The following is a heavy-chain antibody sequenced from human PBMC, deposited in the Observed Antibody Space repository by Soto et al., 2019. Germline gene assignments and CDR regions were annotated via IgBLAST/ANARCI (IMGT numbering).Heavy chain of an antibody. V-gene: IGHV2-5*02. CDR1: GFSLSTSGVG. Sequence: QITLKESGPTLVKPTQTLTLTCTFSGFSLSTSGVGVGWIRQPPGKALEWLALIYWDDDKRYSPPLKSRLTIPKDTSKNQVVLTITNMDPLDTATYSCAHRPYRNSGYDLNFDCWGQGTLVTASS. CDR3: AHRPYRNSGYDLNFDC. CDR2: IYWDDDK. J-gene: IGHJ4*02. D-gene: IGHD5-12*01.